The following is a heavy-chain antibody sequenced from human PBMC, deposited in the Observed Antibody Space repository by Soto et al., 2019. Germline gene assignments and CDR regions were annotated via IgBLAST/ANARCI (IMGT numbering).Heavy chain of an antibody. Sequence: QITLKESGPTLVKPTQTLMLTCTFSGFSFSATRMAVGWIRQPPGKALEWLALIYWDDDKRYSPSLKTRLTITRDTSKKQVVLTTTNMDPVDTATYYCAHRFGTYSSGSFVYWGQGTLVTVSS. CDR2: IYWDDDK. D-gene: IGHD6-25*01. CDR3: AHRFGTYSSGSFVY. CDR1: GFSFSATRMA. J-gene: IGHJ4*02. V-gene: IGHV2-5*02.